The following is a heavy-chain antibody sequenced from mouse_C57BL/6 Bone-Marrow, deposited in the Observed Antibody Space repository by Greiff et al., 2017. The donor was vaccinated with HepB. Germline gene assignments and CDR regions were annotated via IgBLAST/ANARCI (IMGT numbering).Heavy chain of an antibody. CDR1: GFSLTSYG. J-gene: IGHJ3*01. Sequence: QVTLKVSGPGLVQPSQSLSITCTVSGFSLTSYGVHWVRQSPGKGLEWLGVIWRGGSTDYNAAFMSRLSITKDNSKSQVFFKMNSLQADDTAIYYCAKNGGGYGNPFAYWGQGTLVTVSA. CDR3: AKNGGGYGNPFAY. V-gene: IGHV2-5*01. D-gene: IGHD2-1*01. CDR2: IWRGGST.